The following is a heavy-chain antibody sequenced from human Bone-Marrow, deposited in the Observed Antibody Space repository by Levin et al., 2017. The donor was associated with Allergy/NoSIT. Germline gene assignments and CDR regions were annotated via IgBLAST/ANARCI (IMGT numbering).Heavy chain of an antibody. D-gene: IGHD2-21*02. V-gene: IGHV4-4*07. J-gene: IGHJ4*02. Sequence: SETLSLTCTVYGRFITSYYWSWIRQPAGKGLEWIGRIYSNGNTNYNPSLKGRVIMSVDTSKNQFSLKLNSVTAADTAVYYCASGPYGGDDCYLGSWGQGTLVTVSS. CDR3: ASGPYGGDDCYLGS. CDR1: GRFITSYY. CDR2: IYSNGNT.